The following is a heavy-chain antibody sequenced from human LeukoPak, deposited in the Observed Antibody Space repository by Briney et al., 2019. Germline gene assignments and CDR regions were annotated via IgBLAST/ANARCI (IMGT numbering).Heavy chain of an antibody. V-gene: IGHV4-4*02. CDR3: ASPRGDDSGGYYTWYFHH. CDR2: IHHSGST. J-gene: IGHJ1*01. D-gene: IGHD3-22*01. Sequence: SGTLSLTCAVSGGSISSSNWWSWVRQPPGKGLEWIGEIHHSGSTNYNPSLKSRVTISVDKSKNQFSLKLSSVTAADTAVYFCASPRGDDSGGYYTWYFHHWGQGILVTVSS. CDR1: GGSISSSNW.